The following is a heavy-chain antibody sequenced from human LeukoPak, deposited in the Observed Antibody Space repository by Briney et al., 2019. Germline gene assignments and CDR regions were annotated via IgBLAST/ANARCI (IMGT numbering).Heavy chain of an antibody. CDR1: GFTFDDYA. Sequence: GGSLRLSCAASGFTFDDYAMRWVRQAPGKGLEWVSLIRGDGGSTHYADSVKGRFTISRDNSKNSLYLQINSLRAEDTALYYCAKDNGGAHIFDYWGQGTLVTISS. V-gene: IGHV3-43*02. J-gene: IGHJ4*02. CDR2: IRGDGGST. D-gene: IGHD2-21*01. CDR3: AKDNGGAHIFDY.